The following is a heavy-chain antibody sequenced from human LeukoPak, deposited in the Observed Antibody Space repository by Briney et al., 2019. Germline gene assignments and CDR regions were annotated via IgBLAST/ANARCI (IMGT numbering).Heavy chain of an antibody. Sequence: GGSLRLSCSASGFTFSNYDMHWVRQATGKGLEWVSAIGTAGDTYYPGSVRGRFTMSRENAKNSLYLQMNSLTAGDTAVYYCARGANTHFDYWGQGILVTVSS. V-gene: IGHV3-13*04. CDR2: IGTAGDT. CDR3: ARGANTHFDY. D-gene: IGHD1-26*01. CDR1: GFTFSNYD. J-gene: IGHJ4*02.